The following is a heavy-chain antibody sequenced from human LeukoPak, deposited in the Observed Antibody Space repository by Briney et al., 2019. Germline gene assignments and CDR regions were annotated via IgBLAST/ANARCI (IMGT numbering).Heavy chain of an antibody. J-gene: IGHJ3*02. CDR1: GYTFTSYG. Sequence: ASMTVSCKASGYTFTSYGISWVRQAPGQGREWMGWISACNGNTHYAQKLQGRVTMTTDTSTSTAYMELRSLRPDDTAVYYCARDRGSITIFGVVTFDAFDIWGQGTMVTVSS. CDR2: ISACNGNT. V-gene: IGHV1-18*01. CDR3: ARDRGSITIFGVVTFDAFDI. D-gene: IGHD3-3*01.